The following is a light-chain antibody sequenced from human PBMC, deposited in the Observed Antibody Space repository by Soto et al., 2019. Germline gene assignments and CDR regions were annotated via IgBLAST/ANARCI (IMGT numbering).Light chain of an antibody. J-gene: IGKJ4*01. CDR3: QQYSDWPPLT. V-gene: IGKV3-15*01. CDR2: GAS. CDR1: QSVSSS. Sequence: EVVLTQSPATLSVSPGERATLSCRASQSVSSSLAWYQHKPGQAPRLLFHGASTRATGVPDRFSGSGSGTEFALIISGLQSEDCAVYYCQQYSDWPPLTFGGGTKVEIK.